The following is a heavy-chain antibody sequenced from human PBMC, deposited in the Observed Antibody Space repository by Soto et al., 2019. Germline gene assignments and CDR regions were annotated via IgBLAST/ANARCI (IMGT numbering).Heavy chain of an antibody. D-gene: IGHD3-3*01. V-gene: IGHV3-30-3*01. CDR2: ISYDGSNK. J-gene: IGHJ6*02. CDR3: AXDLLRLAPNYYYYGMDV. CDR1: GFTFSSYA. Sequence: GGSLRLSCAASGFTFSSYAMHWVRQAPGKGLEWVAVISYDGSNKYYADSVKGRFTISRDNSKNTLYLQMNSLRAEDTAVYYCAXDLLRLAPNYYYYGMDVWGQGTTVTVSS.